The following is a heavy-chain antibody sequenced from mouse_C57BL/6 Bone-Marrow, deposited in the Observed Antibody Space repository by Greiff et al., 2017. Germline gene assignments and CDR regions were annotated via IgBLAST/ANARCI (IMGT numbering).Heavy chain of an antibody. CDR3: ARRRYAMDD. V-gene: IGHV1-55*01. CDR1: GYTFTSYC. Sequence: QVQLQQPGAELVKPGASVKMSCKASGYTFTSYCITWVKQRPGQGLEWIGDIYPGSGSTNYNAKFKSKATLTVDTSSSTAYVQLSSLTSKDSAVYYCARRRYAMDDWGQGTSVTVSS. J-gene: IGHJ4*01. CDR2: IYPGSGST.